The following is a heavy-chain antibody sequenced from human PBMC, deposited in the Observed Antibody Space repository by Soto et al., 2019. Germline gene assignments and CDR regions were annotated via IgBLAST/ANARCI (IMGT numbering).Heavy chain of an antibody. CDR3: ARDPNGIAVAVPS. V-gene: IGHV3-66*01. J-gene: IGHJ3*01. CDR2: IYSGGST. D-gene: IGHD6-19*01. Sequence: EVQLVESGGGLVQPGGSLRLSCAASGFTVSSNYMSCVRQAPGKGLEWVSVIYSGGSTYYADSVKGRFTISRDNSKNTLYLQMNSLRAEDTAVYYCARDPNGIAVAVPSWGQGTMVTVSS. CDR1: GFTVSSNY.